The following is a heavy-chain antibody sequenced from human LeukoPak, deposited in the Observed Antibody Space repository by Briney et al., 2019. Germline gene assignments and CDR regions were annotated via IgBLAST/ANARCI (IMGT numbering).Heavy chain of an antibody. Sequence: ASVKVSCKASGYTFTSYDINWVRQATGQGLEWMGWMNPNSGNTGYAQKFQGRVTMTEDTSTDTAYMELSSLRSEDTAVYYCATAAGLDPIFDYWGQGTLVTVSS. V-gene: IGHV1-8*01. CDR3: ATAAGLDPIFDY. CDR2: MNPNSGNT. D-gene: IGHD6-13*01. J-gene: IGHJ4*02. CDR1: GYTFTSYD.